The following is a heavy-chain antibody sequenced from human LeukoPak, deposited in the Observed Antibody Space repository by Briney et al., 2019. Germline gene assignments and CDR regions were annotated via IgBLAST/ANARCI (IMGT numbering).Heavy chain of an antibody. J-gene: IGHJ6*02. CDR3: ARDRRYCSSTSCPFYYYGMDV. CDR1: GFTFSSYA. V-gene: IGHV3-30-3*01. CDR2: ISYDGSNK. Sequence: PGGSLRLSCAASGFTFSSYAMHWVRQAPGKGLEWVAVISYDGSNKYYADSVKGRFTISRDNSKNTLYLQMNSLRAEDTAVYYCARDRRYCSSTSCPFYYYGMDVWGQGTTVTVSS. D-gene: IGHD2-2*01.